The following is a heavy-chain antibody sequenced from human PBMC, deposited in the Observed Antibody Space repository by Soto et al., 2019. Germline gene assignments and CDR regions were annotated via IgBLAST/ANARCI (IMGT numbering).Heavy chain of an antibody. J-gene: IGHJ4*02. V-gene: IGHV3-49*04. Sequence: EVQLVESGGDLVKPGRSLTLSCTTSGFTFGDYAMSWVRRAPGKGLEWISFIRSQRYGGTPEYAASVRGRFSLSRDDSKGIAYLQMNSLKTEDSAVYYCTILPRHPRPPFDYWGQGTLVTVSS. CDR3: TILPRHPRPPFDY. CDR2: IRSQRYGGTP. CDR1: GFTFGDYA.